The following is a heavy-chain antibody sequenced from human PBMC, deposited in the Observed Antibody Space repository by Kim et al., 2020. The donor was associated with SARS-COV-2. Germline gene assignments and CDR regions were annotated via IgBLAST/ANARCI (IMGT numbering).Heavy chain of an antibody. V-gene: IGHV3-48*04. D-gene: IGHD3-22*01. J-gene: IGHJ4*02. CDR2: ISSSSSTI. Sequence: GGSLRLSCAASGFTFSSYSMNWVRQAPGKGLEWVSYISSSSSTIYYADSVKGRFTISRDNAKNSLYLQMNSLRAEDTAVYYCARGHYYDSSGYYYWGQGTLVTVSS. CDR1: GFTFSSYS. CDR3: ARGHYYDSSGYYY.